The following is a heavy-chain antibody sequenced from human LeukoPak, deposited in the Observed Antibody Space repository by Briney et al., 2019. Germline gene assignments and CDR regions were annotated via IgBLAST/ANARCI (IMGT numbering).Heavy chain of an antibody. CDR1: GFNFSTYA. V-gene: IGHV3-23*01. CDR3: AKDPGYWTAMVAD. CDR2: ISGSGGST. Sequence: GGSLRLSCAASGFNFSTYAMSWVRQAPGKGLEWVSAISGSGGSTYYADSVKGRFTISRDNSKNTLYLQMNSLRAEDTAVYYCAKDPGYWTAMVADWGQGTLVTVSS. D-gene: IGHD5-18*01. J-gene: IGHJ4*02.